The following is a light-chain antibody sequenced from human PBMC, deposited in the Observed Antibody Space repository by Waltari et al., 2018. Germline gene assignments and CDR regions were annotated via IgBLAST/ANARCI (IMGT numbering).Light chain of an antibody. V-gene: IGLV3-25*03. CDR2: KDR. CDR3: QSTDSSGIL. Sequence: SYELTQSPSMSVSPGQTARITCSADALPRQFAYWYQQKPGQAPVMVIYKDRERPSGIPERFACSKSGTTATLTISGVQAEDEADYYCQSTDSSGILFGGGTKLAVL. J-gene: IGLJ3*02. CDR1: ALPRQF.